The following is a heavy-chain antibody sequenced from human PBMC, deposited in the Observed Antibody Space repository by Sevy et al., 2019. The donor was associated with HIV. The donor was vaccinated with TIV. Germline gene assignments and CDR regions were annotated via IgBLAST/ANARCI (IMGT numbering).Heavy chain of an antibody. J-gene: IGHJ4*02. CDR2: LSFGCGKI. Sequence: GGSLRLSCAVSGFNFNIYSMSWVRQAPGKGLEWVSTLSFGCGKINYADSVKGRFIISRDDSKNTLNLQMNSQRAEDTAVYFCAREGCTRPHDYWGQGTLVTVSS. CDR1: GFNFNIYS. D-gene: IGHD2-8*01. CDR3: AREGCTRPHDY. V-gene: IGHV3-23*01.